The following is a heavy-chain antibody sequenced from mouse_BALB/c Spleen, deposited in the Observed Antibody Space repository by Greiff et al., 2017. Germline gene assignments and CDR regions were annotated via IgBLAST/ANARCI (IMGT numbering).Heavy chain of an antibody. V-gene: IGHV2-9*02. J-gene: IGHJ2*01. Sequence: VQLVESGPGLVAPSQSLSITCTVSGFSLTSYGVHWVRQPPGKGLEWLGVIWAGGSTNYNSALMSRLSISKDNSKIQVFLQMNSLQTDDTAMYYCARYRSYFDYWGQGTTLTVSA. CDR1: GFSLTSYG. CDR3: ARYRSYFDY. CDR2: IWAGGST. D-gene: IGHD2-14*01.